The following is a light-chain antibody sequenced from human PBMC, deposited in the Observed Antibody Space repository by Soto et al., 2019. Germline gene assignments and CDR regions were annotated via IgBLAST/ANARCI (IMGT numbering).Light chain of an antibody. Sequence: EIVLTQSPGTLSLSPGERATLSCRASQSVSSSYLAWYQQKPGQAPRLLIYGASSRATGIPDRFSGSGSRTDFTLTISRLEPEDFAVYYCQQYGSSPCFGPGTKVDIK. CDR1: QSVSSSY. CDR3: QQYGSSPC. V-gene: IGKV3-20*01. CDR2: GAS. J-gene: IGKJ3*01.